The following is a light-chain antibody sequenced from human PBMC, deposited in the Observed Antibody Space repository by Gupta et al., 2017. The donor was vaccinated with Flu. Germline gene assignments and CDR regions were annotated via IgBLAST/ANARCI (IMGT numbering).Light chain of an antibody. CDR3: QSADNSGTYFL. J-gene: IGLJ2*01. Sequence: SDELTHPPSVSVSPGQTATITCSGDTLSTQYSYWYQQKPGQAPVLVIFKDTERPSGIPERCSCYNAGNKTTWIIRGVRAEDEAADYCQSADNSGTYFLFGGGTKLTVL. V-gene: IGLV3-25*03. CDR1: TLSTQY. CDR2: KDT.